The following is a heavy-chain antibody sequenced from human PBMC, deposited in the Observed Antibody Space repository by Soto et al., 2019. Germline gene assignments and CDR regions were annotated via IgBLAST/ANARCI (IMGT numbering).Heavy chain of an antibody. Sequence: QLQLQESGPGLVKPSETLSLTCSVSGDSIRSGRYFWGWIRQPPGKGLEWLGSIYSSGSTYYNPSLKSRVTVCADTSKNQFSLRLSSVTAADTAMYYWARHPPFGYNDGSGYSDAFDIWGQGTLATVSS. CDR2: IYSSGST. D-gene: IGHD3-22*01. CDR3: ARHPPFGYNDGSGYSDAFDI. V-gene: IGHV4-39*01. J-gene: IGHJ3*02. CDR1: GDSIRSGRYF.